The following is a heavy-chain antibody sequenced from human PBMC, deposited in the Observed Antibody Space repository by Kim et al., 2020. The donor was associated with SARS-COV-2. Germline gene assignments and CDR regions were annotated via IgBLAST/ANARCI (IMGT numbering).Heavy chain of an antibody. CDR1: GGSLSGYH. CDR2: IDNSGTA. J-gene: IGHJ6*02. V-gene: IGHV4-34*01. D-gene: IGHD2-2*02. Sequence: SETLSLTCAVYGGSLSGYHWSWIRQPPGKGLQWIGEIDNSGTAKHNTSLKSRVIISIDTSKNQFSLKLTSVSAADTGSYYCARGRAGVVPAPVLGLGPYYEYFIMDVWGHGTAVTVSS. CDR3: ARGRAGVVPAPVLGLGPYYEYFIMDV.